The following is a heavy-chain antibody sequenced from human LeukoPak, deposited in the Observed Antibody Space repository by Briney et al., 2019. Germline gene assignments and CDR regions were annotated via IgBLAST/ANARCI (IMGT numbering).Heavy chain of an antibody. D-gene: IGHD6-19*01. CDR1: GYAFTGSV. V-gene: IGHV1-2*02. Sequence: ASVKVSCKDSGYAFTGSVKHWVRQAPGQRIEWMGWINPNSGGTNYAQKFQGKVTMTRDTSISTAYMELSGLGSDDTAIYYCARLAVAGTVFDYWGQGTLVTVSS. CDR3: ARLAVAGTVFDY. J-gene: IGHJ4*02. CDR2: INPNSGGT.